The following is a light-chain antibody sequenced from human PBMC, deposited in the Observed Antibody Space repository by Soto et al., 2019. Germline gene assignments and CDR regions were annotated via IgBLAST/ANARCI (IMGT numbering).Light chain of an antibody. V-gene: IGKV3-11*01. J-gene: IGKJ5*01. CDR3: QHRSIWPVS. CDR1: HPILGH. CDR2: DGS. Sequence: EIIMKQSPAPLSVTQGEEAILYFSAPHPILGHVAFYQQPLGQAPRLLIYDGSTRATGIPARFSGSGSGTDFTLTIIILEPEDFAVXYXQHRSIWPVSFGQGTRL.